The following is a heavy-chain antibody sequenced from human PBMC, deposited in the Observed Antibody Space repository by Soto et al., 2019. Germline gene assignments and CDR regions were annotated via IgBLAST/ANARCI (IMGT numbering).Heavy chain of an antibody. V-gene: IGHV1-69*01. CDR3: ARAYDSSGYGIPGSFDP. Sequence: QVQLVQSGAEVKKPGSSVKVSCKASGGTFSSYAISWVRQAPGQGLEWMGGNIPIFGTANYAQKFQGRVTITADESTSTAYMELSSLRSEDTAVYYCARAYDSSGYGIPGSFDPWGQGTLVTVSS. CDR1: GGTFSSYA. D-gene: IGHD3-22*01. J-gene: IGHJ5*02. CDR2: NIPIFGTA.